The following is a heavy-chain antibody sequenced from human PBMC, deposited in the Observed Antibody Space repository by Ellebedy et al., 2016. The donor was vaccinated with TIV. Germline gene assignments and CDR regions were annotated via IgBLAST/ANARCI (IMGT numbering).Heavy chain of an antibody. CDR3: ARDVPPYSSGWKEDY. D-gene: IGHD6-19*01. CDR1: GFTFSSYS. J-gene: IGHJ4*02. Sequence: GGSLRLXXAASGFTFSSYSMNWVRQAPGKGLEWVSYINSSSSTIYYADSVKGRFTISRDNAKNSLYLQMNSLRDEDTAVYYCARDVPPYSSGWKEDYWGQGTLVTVSS. V-gene: IGHV3-48*02. CDR2: INSSSSTI.